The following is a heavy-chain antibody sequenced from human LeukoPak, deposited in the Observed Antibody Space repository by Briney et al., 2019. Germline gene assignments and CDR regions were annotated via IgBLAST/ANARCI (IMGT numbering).Heavy chain of an antibody. V-gene: IGHV1-18*04. D-gene: IGHD3-16*02. CDR3: ARDQYDYVWGGYRPYFDY. CDR1: GYTSTSYG. CDR2: ISCYNGNT. Sequence: ASVKLSCEASGYTSTSYGISWVRQAPGQGLEWVGAISCYNGNTNYAERLQGRVIMTTDTSTRTAYMELRSLRSDDTAVFYCARDQYDYVWGGYRPYFDYWGQGTLVTVSS. J-gene: IGHJ4*02.